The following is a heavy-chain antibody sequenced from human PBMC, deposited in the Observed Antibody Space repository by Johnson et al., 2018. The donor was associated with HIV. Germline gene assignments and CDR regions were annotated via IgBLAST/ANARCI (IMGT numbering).Heavy chain of an antibody. D-gene: IGHD3-22*01. CDR1: GFTFSSYA. CDR2: ISYDGSNK. J-gene: IGHJ3*02. V-gene: IGHV3-30-3*01. Sequence: MQLVESGGDLIQPGGSLRLSCAASGFTFSSYAMHWVRQAPGKGLEWVAVISYDGSNKYYADSVKGRFTISRNNSKNTLYLQMNSLRAEDTAVYYCARAGSNYYYDSSGYGAFDIWGQGTMVTVSS. CDR3: ARAGSNYYYDSSGYGAFDI.